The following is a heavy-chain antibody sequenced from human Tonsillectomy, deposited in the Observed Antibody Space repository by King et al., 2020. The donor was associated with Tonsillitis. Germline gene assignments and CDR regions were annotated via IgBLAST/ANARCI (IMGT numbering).Heavy chain of an antibody. CDR1: GVSFSNAW. V-gene: IGHV3-15*01. CDR3: TNMVDPDY. CDR2: IKSKTDGGTT. D-gene: IGHD2-15*01. Sequence: VQLVESGGGLVKPGGSLRLSCAASGVSFSNAWRSWVRQAPGKGLEWGGRIKSKTDGGTTDYAAHVKGRFTISRDDSKNTLYLQMNSLKTEDTSVYYCTNMVDPDYWGQGTLVTVSS. J-gene: IGHJ4*02.